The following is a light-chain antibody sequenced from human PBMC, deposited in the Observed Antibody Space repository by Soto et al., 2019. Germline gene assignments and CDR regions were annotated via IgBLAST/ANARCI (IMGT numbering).Light chain of an antibody. Sequence: QSALTQPASVSGSPGQSITISSTGTSSDVGGSNYVSWYQQHPGKAPKLMIYDVNNRPSGVSNRFSGSKSGNTASLTISGLQAEDEADYYCGSYTSSSTLYVFGTGTKLTVL. J-gene: IGLJ1*01. CDR3: GSYTSSSTLYV. CDR1: SSDVGGSNY. CDR2: DVN. V-gene: IGLV2-14*01.